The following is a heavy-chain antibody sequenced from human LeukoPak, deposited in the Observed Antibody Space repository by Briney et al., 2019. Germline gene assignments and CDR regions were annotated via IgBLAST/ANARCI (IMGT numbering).Heavy chain of an antibody. CDR3: ARGGSSSWFPPYYYYGMDV. D-gene: IGHD6-13*01. CDR1: GGSINDYY. CDR2: IYYRGST. J-gene: IGHJ6*02. V-gene: IGHV4-59*01. Sequence: PSETLSLTCTVSGGSINDYYWSWIRQLPGKGLEWIGYIYYRGSTNYNPSLQSRVTISVDTSRNQFSLKLRSVTAADTAVYYCARGGSSSWFPPYYYYGMDVWGQGTTVTVSS.